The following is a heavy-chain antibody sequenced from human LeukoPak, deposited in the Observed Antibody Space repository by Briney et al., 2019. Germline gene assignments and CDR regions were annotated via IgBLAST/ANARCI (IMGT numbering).Heavy chain of an antibody. CDR2: IYYSGST. Sequence: SETLSLTCAVSGASITSHYWNWIRQPPGKGLEWIGYIYYSGSTSYNPSLKSRGTISVDTSKNQYNLRLSSVTAADTAVYYCARASSTSTYFYYYSYYLDVGGKGTSVTVSS. V-gene: IGHV4-59*11. J-gene: IGHJ6*03. CDR3: ARASSTSTYFYYYSYYLDV. CDR1: GASITSHY. D-gene: IGHD2-2*01.